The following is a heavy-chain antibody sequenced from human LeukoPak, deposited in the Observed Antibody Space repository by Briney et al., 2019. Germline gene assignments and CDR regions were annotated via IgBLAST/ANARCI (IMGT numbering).Heavy chain of an antibody. Sequence: ASVKVSCKASGYTFTSYGISWVRQAPGQGLEWMGWISAYNGNTNYAQKLQGRVTMTTDTSTSTAYMELRSLRSDDTAVYYCARDLMGTYATYYYDSSGYKAAIQEYYFDYWGQGTLVSVSS. D-gene: IGHD3-22*01. CDR3: ARDLMGTYATYYYDSSGYKAAIQEYYFDY. CDR2: ISAYNGNT. V-gene: IGHV1-18*01. CDR1: GYTFTSYG. J-gene: IGHJ4*02.